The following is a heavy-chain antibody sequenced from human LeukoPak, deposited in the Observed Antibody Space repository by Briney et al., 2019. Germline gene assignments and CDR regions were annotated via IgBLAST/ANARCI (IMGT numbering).Heavy chain of an antibody. V-gene: IGHV3-74*01. D-gene: IGHD5-18*01. CDR3: ARGGSDTAMAHDY. Sequence: GGSLRLSCAASGFTFSNHWIHWVRQAPGKGLMWVSRINRGGSRTDYADSVKGRFTISRDDAKNTLYLQLNSLRAEDTAVYFCARGGSDTAMAHDYWGQGTLVTVSS. J-gene: IGHJ4*02. CDR2: INRGGSRT. CDR1: GFTFSNHW.